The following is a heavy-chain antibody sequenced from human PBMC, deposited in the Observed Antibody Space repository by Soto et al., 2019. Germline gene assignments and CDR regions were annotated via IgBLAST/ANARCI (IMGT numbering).Heavy chain of an antibody. CDR1: GFTLKSYG. CDR3: AKDRVVVVPAANWNYGMDV. Sequence: PGGSLRLSCAASGFTLKSYGMHWVRQAPGKGLGWVAVISYDGGSKYYADSVKGRFTISRDNSKNTLYLQMNSLRSEDTAVYYCAKDRVVVVPAANWNYGMDVWGQGTTVTVSS. D-gene: IGHD2-2*01. J-gene: IGHJ6*02. V-gene: IGHV3-30*18. CDR2: ISYDGGSK.